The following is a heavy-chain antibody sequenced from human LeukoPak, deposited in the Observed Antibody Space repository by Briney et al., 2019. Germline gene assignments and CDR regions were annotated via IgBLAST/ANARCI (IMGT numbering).Heavy chain of an antibody. V-gene: IGHV1-8*01. CDR3: ARGSRLRLGGSWFDP. CDR2: MNPNSGNT. J-gene: IGHJ5*02. CDR1: GYTFTSYD. Sequence: ASVKVSCKASGYTFTSYDINWVRQATGQGLEWMGWMNPNSGNTGYAQKFQGRVTMTRNTSISTAYMELSSLRSEDTAVYYCARGSRLRLGGSWFDPWGQGTLVTVSS. D-gene: IGHD3-16*01.